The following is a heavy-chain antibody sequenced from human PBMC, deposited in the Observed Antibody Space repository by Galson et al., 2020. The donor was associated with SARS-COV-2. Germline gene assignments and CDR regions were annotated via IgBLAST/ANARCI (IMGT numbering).Heavy chain of an antibody. D-gene: IGHD4-17*01. J-gene: IGHJ6*02. CDR3: ARDDSGDYEWSYYNGMDV. Sequence: QAGGSLRLSCVASGFIFNDYWMSWVRQTPGKGLEWVATVNYDGSQKYYLDSVKGRVTISRDNAKNSLYLRINSLRAEDTGVYFCARDDSGDYEWSYYNGMDVWGQGTTVIVSS. CDR1: GFIFNDYW. CDR2: VNYDGSQK. V-gene: IGHV3-7*05.